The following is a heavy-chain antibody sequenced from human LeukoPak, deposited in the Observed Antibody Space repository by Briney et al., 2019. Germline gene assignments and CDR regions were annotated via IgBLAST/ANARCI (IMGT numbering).Heavy chain of an antibody. CDR2: INHSGST. D-gene: IGHD1-26*01. V-gene: IGHV4-34*01. CDR1: GGSFSGYY. Sequence: SETLSLTCAVYGGSFSGYYWSWIRQPPGKGLEWIGEINHSGSTNYNPSLKSRVTISVDTSKNQFSLKLSSVTAADTAVCYCARGIRWELHRWGQGTLVTVSS. CDR3: ARGIRWELHR. J-gene: IGHJ4*02.